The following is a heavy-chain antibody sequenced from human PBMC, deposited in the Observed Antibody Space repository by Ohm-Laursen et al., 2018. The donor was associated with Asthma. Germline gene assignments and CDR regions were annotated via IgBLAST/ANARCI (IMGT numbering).Heavy chain of an antibody. V-gene: IGHV3-23*01. J-gene: IGHJ4*02. D-gene: IGHD4-23*01. Sequence: SLRLSCTASGFTFSSYAMSWVRQAPGKGLEWVSAISGSGGSTYYADSVKGRFTISRDNSKNTLYLQMNSLRAEDTAVYYCAKTMTTVVTAHDYWGQGTLVTVSS. CDR3: AKTMTTVVTAHDY. CDR1: GFTFSSYA. CDR2: ISGSGGST.